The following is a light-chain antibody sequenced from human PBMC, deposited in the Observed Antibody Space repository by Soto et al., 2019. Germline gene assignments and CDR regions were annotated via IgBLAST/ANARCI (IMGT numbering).Light chain of an antibody. Sequence: DVQMTQSPSTLSASVGDRVTITCRASQTISNWLAWYQQRPGKAPQLLISDASRLESGVPSRFSGSGSGKEFTLTISSLQPDDSATCYCQQYNSYSPRTFGQGTKVDIK. CDR1: QTISNW. CDR2: DAS. J-gene: IGKJ1*01. CDR3: QQYNSYSPRT. V-gene: IGKV1-5*01.